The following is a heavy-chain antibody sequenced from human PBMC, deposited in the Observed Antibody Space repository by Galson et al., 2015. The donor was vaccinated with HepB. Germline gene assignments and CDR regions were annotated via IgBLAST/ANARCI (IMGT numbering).Heavy chain of an antibody. J-gene: IGHJ5*02. D-gene: IGHD4-17*01. CDR3: ARDHRVTTKNWFDP. CDR1: GYKFTHYG. V-gene: IGHV1-18*01. Sequence: SVKVSCKASGYKFTHYGINWVRQAPGQGPEWMGWISSYNGNTNYAQKFQGRVTMATDTSTSTAYMELRSLRSDDTAVYYCARDHRVTTKNWFDPWGQGTLVTVSS. CDR2: ISSYNGNT.